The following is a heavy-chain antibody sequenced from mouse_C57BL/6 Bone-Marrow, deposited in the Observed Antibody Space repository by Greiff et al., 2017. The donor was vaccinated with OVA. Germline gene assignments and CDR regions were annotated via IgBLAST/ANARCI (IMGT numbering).Heavy chain of an antibody. CDR1: GFSLTSYG. CDR2: IWSGGST. Sequence: VNVVESGPGLVQPSQSLSITCTVSGFSLTSYGVHWVRQSPGKGLEWLGVIWSGGSTDDNAAFISRLGISKANSKSKVFLNMIRLQADDTAIYYCARNVRPPCAMDYWGQGTSVTVSS. CDR3: ARNVRPPCAMDY. V-gene: IGHV2-2*01. J-gene: IGHJ4*01. D-gene: IGHD2-14*01.